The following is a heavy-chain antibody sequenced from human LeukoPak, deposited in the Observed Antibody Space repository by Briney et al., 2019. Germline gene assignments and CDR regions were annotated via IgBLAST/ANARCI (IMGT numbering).Heavy chain of an antibody. J-gene: IGHJ4*02. Sequence: GASVKVSCKASGGTFNSYAISWVRQAPGQGLEWMGGIIPIFGTTNYARKFRGRVTLTADKSTRTAYMELSSLRSEDTAVYYCASGRTDIVVVPATLRNYYFDYWGQGTLVTVSS. V-gene: IGHV1-69*06. CDR1: GGTFNSYA. CDR3: ASGRTDIVVVPATLRNYYFDY. CDR2: IIPIFGTT. D-gene: IGHD2-2*01.